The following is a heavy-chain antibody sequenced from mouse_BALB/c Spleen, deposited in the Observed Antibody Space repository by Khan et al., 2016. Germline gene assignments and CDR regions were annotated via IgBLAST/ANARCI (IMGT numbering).Heavy chain of an antibody. CDR2: ISSGGGST. J-gene: IGHJ2*01. CDR1: GFAFSSYD. V-gene: IGHV5-12-1*01. D-gene: IGHD4-1*01. CDR3: ASQNWLDY. Sequence: EVELVESGGGLVKPGGSLKLSCAASGFAFSSYDMSWVRQTPEKRQEWVAYISSGGGSTYYPDTVKGRFTISRDNAKNTLYLQMSSLKSEDTAMYYCASQNWLDYWGQGTTLTVSS.